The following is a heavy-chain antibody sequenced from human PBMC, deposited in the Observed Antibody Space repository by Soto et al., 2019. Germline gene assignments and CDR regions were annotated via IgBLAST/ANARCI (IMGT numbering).Heavy chain of an antibody. CDR3: AHTPHYYHYDWFDP. V-gene: IGHV2-5*02. Sequence: QITLKESGPTLVKPTQTLTLTCTFSGFSLTTRGVGVGWIRQPPGKALECLALIYWDDDKRYSPSLQSRLSIPKDTSKNQVVPTMTHVDPVATATYYCAHTPHYYHYDWFDPWRQGPLVTVSS. CDR1: GFSLTTRGVG. CDR2: IYWDDDK. D-gene: IGHD3-16*01. J-gene: IGHJ5*02.